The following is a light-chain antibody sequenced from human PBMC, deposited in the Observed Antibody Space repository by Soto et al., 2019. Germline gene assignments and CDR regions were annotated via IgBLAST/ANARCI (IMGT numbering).Light chain of an antibody. Sequence: EIVMTQSPATLSVSPGERATLSCRASQSVSRNVAWYQQKPGQAPSLLIHDASNRATGISVRFSGSGSGTEFTLTISSLQSEDFAVYYCQQYNNWHWTFGQGTKVEIK. CDR3: QQYNNWHWT. V-gene: IGKV3-15*01. CDR1: QSVSRN. CDR2: DAS. J-gene: IGKJ1*01.